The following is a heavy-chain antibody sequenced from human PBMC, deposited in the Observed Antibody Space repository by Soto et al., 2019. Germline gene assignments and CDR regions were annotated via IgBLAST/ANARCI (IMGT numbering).Heavy chain of an antibody. V-gene: IGHV4-34*01. D-gene: IGHD3-3*01. Sequence: SETLSLTCAVYGGSFSCYYWSWIRQPPGKGLEWIGEINHGGSTNYTPSLKSRLTISVDTSKNQFSLKLSSLTAADTAVYYCARGXAPTTFGVVPTPNWFDPWGQGTLVTVSS. J-gene: IGHJ5*02. CDR1: GGSFSCYY. CDR3: ARGXAPTTFGVVPTPNWFDP. CDR2: INHGGST.